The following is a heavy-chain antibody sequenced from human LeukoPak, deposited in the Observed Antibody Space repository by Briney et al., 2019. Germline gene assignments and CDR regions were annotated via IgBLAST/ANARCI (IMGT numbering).Heavy chain of an antibody. CDR1: GFTFSSYG. V-gene: IGHV3-33*06. D-gene: IGHD6-19*01. CDR2: IWYDGSNK. J-gene: IGHJ4*02. Sequence: PGWSLRLSCAASGFTFSSYGMQWVRQAPGKGLEWVAVIWYDGSNKYYADSVKGRFTISRDNSKNTLYLQMNSLRAEDTAVYYCAKDLAVAGTSWGQGTLVTVSS. CDR3: AKDLAVAGTS.